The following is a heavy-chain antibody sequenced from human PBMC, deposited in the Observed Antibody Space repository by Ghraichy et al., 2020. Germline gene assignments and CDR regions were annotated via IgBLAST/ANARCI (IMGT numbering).Heavy chain of an antibody. CDR2: INHSGST. CDR1: GGSFSGYY. V-gene: IGHV4-34*01. Sequence: SETLSLTCAVYGGSFSGYYWSWIRQPPGKGLEWIGEINHSGSTNYNPSLKSRVTISVDTSKNQFSLKLSSVTAADTAVYYCARGGRITIFGVANRAFDIWGQGTMVTVSS. CDR3: ARGGRITIFGVANRAFDI. J-gene: IGHJ3*02. D-gene: IGHD3-3*01.